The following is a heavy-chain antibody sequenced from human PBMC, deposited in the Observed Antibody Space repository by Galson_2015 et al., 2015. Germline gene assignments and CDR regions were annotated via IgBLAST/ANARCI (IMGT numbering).Heavy chain of an antibody. CDR2: ISSTTTYI. CDR3: ARQILDYDFWSGYYPTNFDY. Sequence: SLRLSRAASEFTFSSYYMSWVRQAPGKGLEWVSSISSTTTYIYYADSVKGRFTISRDNAKNSLYLQMNSLGAEDTAVYYCARQILDYDFWSGYYPTNFDYWGQGTLVTVSS. D-gene: IGHD3-3*01. J-gene: IGHJ4*02. V-gene: IGHV3-21*01. CDR1: EFTFSSYY.